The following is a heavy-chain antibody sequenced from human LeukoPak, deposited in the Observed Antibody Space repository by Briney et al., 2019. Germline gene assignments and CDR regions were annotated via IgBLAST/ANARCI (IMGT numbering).Heavy chain of an antibody. V-gene: IGHV3-23*01. CDR1: GFTFSRYA. CDR2: IGDSGDKS. D-gene: IGHD3/OR15-3a*01. CDR3: AKGRALWTYDFDS. J-gene: IGHJ4*02. Sequence: PGGSLRLSCAASGFTFSRYAMTWVRRAPGKGLEWVSTIGDSGDKSYYPDSVKGRFTISRDLSKDTLFLEMHNLRAEDTAVYYCAKGRALWTYDFDSWGQGTPVTVSS.